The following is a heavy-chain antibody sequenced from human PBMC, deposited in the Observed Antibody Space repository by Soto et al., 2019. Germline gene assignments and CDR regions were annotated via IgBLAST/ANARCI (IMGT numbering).Heavy chain of an antibody. D-gene: IGHD6-19*01. J-gene: IGHJ5*02. CDR3: ARSIQAGIGVAGPKDIWFDP. CDR2: IIPILDVA. Sequence: QVQLVQSGAEVKRPGSSVKVSCQTSGGTFRTYTINWVRQAPGQGLEWMGRIIPILDVANYGQKFQGRVTPTSDKSTSTAHMELRSLRSQDTALYYWARSIQAGIGVAGPKDIWFDPWGQGTLVTVSS. V-gene: IGHV1-69*02. CDR1: GGTFRTYT.